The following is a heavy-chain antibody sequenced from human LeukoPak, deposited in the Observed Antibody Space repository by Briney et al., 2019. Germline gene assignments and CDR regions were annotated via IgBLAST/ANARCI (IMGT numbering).Heavy chain of an antibody. CDR2: ISSSSSYI. Sequence: PGGSLRLSCAASGFTFSSYSMNWVRQAPGKGLEWVSSISSSSSYIYYADSVKGRFTISRDNAKNSLYLQMNSLRADDTAVYYCARAQAYYYDSSGYYGFDYWGQGTLVTVSS. J-gene: IGHJ4*02. CDR3: ARAQAYYYDSSGYYGFDY. CDR1: GFTFSSYS. D-gene: IGHD3-22*01. V-gene: IGHV3-21*01.